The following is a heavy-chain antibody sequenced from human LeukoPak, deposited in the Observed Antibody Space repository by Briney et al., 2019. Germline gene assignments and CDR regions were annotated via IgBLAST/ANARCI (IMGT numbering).Heavy chain of an antibody. CDR3: TTDGVGVEGATYDN. J-gene: IGHJ4*02. Sequence: GGSLRLSCAASGFTFINAWMAWVRQAPGKGLEWVGRIKAKAHGGTIEYAAPVKGRFTISRDDSKNTLYLQMNSLKTEDTAVYYCTTDGVGVEGATYDNWGQGTLITVSS. CDR2: IKAKAHGGTI. CDR1: GFTFINAW. D-gene: IGHD1-26*01. V-gene: IGHV3-15*01.